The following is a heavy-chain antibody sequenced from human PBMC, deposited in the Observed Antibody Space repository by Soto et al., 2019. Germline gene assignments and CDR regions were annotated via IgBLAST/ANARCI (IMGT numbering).Heavy chain of an antibody. D-gene: IGHD2-8*01. Sequence: GASVKVSCKASGYSFTDYHIHWVRQAPGQGLEWLGRINPKSGGTSTAQKFQGWVTMTRDRSISTVYMELTRLRSDDTAVYFCARGHSTDCSNGVCSFFYNHEMDAWGQGTTVTVS. V-gene: IGHV1-2*04. CDR2: INPKSGGT. CDR1: GYSFTDYH. J-gene: IGHJ6*02. CDR3: ARGHSTDCSNGVCSFFYNHEMDA.